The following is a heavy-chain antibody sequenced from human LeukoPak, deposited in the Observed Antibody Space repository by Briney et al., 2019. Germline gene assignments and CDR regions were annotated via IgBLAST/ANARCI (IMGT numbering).Heavy chain of an antibody. J-gene: IGHJ6*02. CDR1: GGTFSSYA. CDR3: ARGCSPSLCYYYYGMDV. CDR2: IIPILGIA. Sequence: SVKVSCKASGGTFSSYAINWVRQAPGQGLEWMGRIIPILGIANYAQKFQGRVTITADKSTSTAYMELSSLRSEDTAVYYCARGCSPSLCYYYYGMDVWGQGTTVTVSS. D-gene: IGHD6-6*01. V-gene: IGHV1-69*04.